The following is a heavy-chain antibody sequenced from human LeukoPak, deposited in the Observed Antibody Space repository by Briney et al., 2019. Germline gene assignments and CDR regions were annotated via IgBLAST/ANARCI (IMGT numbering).Heavy chain of an antibody. CDR1: GFTFGDYA. CDR3: TRPQEPFYMTTIDY. V-gene: IGHV3-49*03. J-gene: IGHJ4*02. D-gene: IGHD4-17*01. Sequence: GGSLRLSCTASGFTFGDYAMSWFRQAPGKGLEWVGFIRSKAYGGTTEYAASVKGRFTISRDDSKSIAYLQMNSLKTEDTAVYYGTRPQEPFYMTTIDYWGQGTLVTVSS. CDR2: IRSKAYGGTT.